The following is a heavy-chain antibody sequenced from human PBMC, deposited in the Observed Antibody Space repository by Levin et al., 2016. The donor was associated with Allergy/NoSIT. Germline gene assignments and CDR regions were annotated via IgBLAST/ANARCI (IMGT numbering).Heavy chain of an antibody. D-gene: IGHD6-13*01. CDR3: ANKHSSSWYWACEN. Sequence: WIRQPPGKGLEWVSAISGSGGSTYYADSVKGRFTISRDNSKNTLYLQMNSLRAEDTAVYYCANKHSSSWYWACENWGQGTLVTVSS. CDR2: ISGSGGST. V-gene: IGHV3-23*01. J-gene: IGHJ4*02.